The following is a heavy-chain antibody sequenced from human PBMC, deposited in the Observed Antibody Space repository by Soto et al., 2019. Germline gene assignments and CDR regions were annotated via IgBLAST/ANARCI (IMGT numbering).Heavy chain of an antibody. CDR2: ISSSSTI. CDR3: ARERGSGWTFDY. J-gene: IGHJ4*02. CDR1: GFTFSTYS. D-gene: IGHD6-19*01. V-gene: IGHV3-48*01. Sequence: EVQLVESGGGLVQPGGSLRLSCAASGFTFSTYSMNWVRQAPGKGLEWVSYISSSSTIYYADSVKGRLTIARDSAQNALYLQMHSLRAEDTAVYYCARERGSGWTFDYWGQGALVTVSS.